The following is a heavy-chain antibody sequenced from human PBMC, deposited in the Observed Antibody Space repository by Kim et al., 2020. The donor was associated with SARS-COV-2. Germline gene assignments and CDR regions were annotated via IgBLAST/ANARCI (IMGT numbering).Heavy chain of an antibody. J-gene: IGHJ4*02. CDR1: GGSFSGYY. CDR3: ARETSYYGSGSYNLV. D-gene: IGHD3-10*01. CDR2: INHSGST. V-gene: IGHV4-34*01. Sequence: SETLSLTCAVYGGSFSGYYWSWIRQPPGKGLEWIGEINHSGSTNYNPSLKSRVTISVDTSKNQFSLKLSSVTAADTAVYYCARETSYYGSGSYNLVWGQGTLVTVSS.